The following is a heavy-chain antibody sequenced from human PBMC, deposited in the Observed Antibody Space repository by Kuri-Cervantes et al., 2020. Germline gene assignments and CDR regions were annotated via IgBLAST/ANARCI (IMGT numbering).Heavy chain of an antibody. D-gene: IGHD4-17*01. CDR1: GFTFSSYA. CDR2: ISGNDVNT. J-gene: IGHJ4*02. Sequence: GGSLRLSCAASGFTFSSYAVSWVRQAPGKGLEWVSAISGNDVNTYYADSVKGRFTISRDNSKNTLSLQMNSLRAEDTAVYYCAKAPYDYGDYFWGYWGQGTLVTVSS. CDR3: AKAPYDYGDYFWGY. V-gene: IGHV3-23*01.